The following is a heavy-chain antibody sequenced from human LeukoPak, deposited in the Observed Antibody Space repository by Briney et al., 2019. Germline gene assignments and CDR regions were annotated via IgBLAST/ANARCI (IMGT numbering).Heavy chain of an antibody. CDR3: ARSPMIRGVITHFDS. CDR1: VFTFSIYN. Sequence: GGSLRLSCAASVFTFSIYNMNWLRQAPGRGREWVSHIYGHSAIIYYADSVKGRFTVSRDNAKNSLYLQMNSLRAEDTAVYYCARSPMIRGVITHFDSWGQGTLVTVSS. J-gene: IGHJ5*01. D-gene: IGHD3-10*01. CDR2: IYGHSAII. V-gene: IGHV3-48*01.